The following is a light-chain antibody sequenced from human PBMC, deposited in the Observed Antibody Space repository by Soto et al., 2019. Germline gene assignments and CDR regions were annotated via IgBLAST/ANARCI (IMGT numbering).Light chain of an antibody. CDR2: DAS. V-gene: IGKV3-11*01. CDR1: QSVGSY. J-gene: IGKJ2*01. CDR3: QQRSNWPRGT. Sequence: EIVLTQSPATLSLSPGERATLSCRASQSVGSYLGWYQHKPGQAPRLLIYDASNRAPGIPARFSGSGSGTDFPLTIRSLEPEDFAFYYCQQRSNWPRGTFGQGTKLEI.